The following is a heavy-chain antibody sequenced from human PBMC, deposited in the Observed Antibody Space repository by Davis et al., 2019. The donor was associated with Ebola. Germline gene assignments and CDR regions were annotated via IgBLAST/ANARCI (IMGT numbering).Heavy chain of an antibody. CDR1: GFTFSSYG. Sequence: PGGSLRLSCAASGFTFSSYGMHWVRQAPGKGLEWVAVISYDGSNKYYADSVKGRFTISRDNSKNTLYLQMNSRRAEDTAVYYCAKGGSGSYFIGLIDYWGQGTLVTVSS. V-gene: IGHV3-30*18. CDR3: AKGGSGSYFIGLIDY. CDR2: ISYDGSNK. J-gene: IGHJ4*02. D-gene: IGHD1-26*01.